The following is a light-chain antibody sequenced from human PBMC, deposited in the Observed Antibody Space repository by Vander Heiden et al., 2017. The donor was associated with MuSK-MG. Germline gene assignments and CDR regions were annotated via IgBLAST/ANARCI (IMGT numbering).Light chain of an antibody. J-gene: IGKJ4*01. CDR1: QSVSSD. V-gene: IGKV3-15*01. CDR2: GAS. CDR3: QQYSDWPPLT. Sequence: EIVMTQSPATLSLSPGDRATLSCRASQSVSSDLAWYQQKPGQAPRLLIYGASTRAAGVPARFSGSGSGTEFTLAISSLQSEDFAVYYCQQYSDWPPLTFGGGTKVEIK.